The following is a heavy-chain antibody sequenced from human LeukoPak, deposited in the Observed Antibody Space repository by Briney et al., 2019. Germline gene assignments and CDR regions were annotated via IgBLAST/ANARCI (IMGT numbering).Heavy chain of an antibody. CDR3: AGSSWIHYYYYYSMDV. CDR1: GGSFSGYY. CDR2: INHSGST. D-gene: IGHD6-13*01. V-gene: IGHV4-34*01. Sequence: SETLSLTCAVYGGSFSGYYWSRIRQPPGKGLEWIGEINHSGSTNYNPSLKSRVTISVDTSKNQFSLKLSSVTAADTAMYYCAGSSWIHYYYYYSMDVWGQGTTVTVSS. J-gene: IGHJ6*02.